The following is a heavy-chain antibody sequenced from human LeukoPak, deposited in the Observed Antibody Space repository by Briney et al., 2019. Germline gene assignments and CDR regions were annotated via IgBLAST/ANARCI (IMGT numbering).Heavy chain of an antibody. V-gene: IGHV3-23*01. Sequence: GGSLRLSCAASGFTFSSYDMSWVRQAPGKGLEWVSTVSASGHTTYYADSVKGRFTISRDNSKTTLYLQMDSLRAEDTAIYYCAKDNYGSGPNNFDYWGQGTLLTVSS. D-gene: IGHD3-10*01. CDR2: VSASGHTT. CDR1: GFTFSSYD. CDR3: AKDNYGSGPNNFDY. J-gene: IGHJ4*02.